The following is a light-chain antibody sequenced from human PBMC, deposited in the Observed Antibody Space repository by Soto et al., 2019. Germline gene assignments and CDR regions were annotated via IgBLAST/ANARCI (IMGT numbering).Light chain of an antibody. CDR2: EVS. CDR1: SSDVGGYND. CDR3: FSYTTSSTLV. J-gene: IGLJ3*02. V-gene: IGLV2-14*01. Sequence: QSALTQPASVYGSPGQSITISCTGTSSDVGGYNDVSWYQQHPAKAPKLMIYEVSNRPSGVSHRFSGSKSGNTASLTISWLQAEDEAYYYCFSYTTSSTLVFGGGTKLTVL.